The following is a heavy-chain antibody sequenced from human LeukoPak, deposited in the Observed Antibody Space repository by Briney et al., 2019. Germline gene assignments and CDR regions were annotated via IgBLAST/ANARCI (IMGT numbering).Heavy chain of an antibody. CDR3: ARDLGGSSGWYRYGMDV. D-gene: IGHD6-19*01. CDR1: GFTFSSYG. Sequence: GRSLRLSCAASGFTFSSYGMHWVRQAPGKGLXXXXXXWYDGSNKYYADSVEGRFTISRDNSKNTLYLQMNSLRAEDTAVYYCARDLGGSSGWYRYGMDVWGQGTTVTVSS. V-gene: IGHV3-33*01. CDR2: XWYDGSNK. J-gene: IGHJ6*02.